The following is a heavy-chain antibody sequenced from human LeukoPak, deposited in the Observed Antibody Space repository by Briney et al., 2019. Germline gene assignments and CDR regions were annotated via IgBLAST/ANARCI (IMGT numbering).Heavy chain of an antibody. CDR1: GFTFSHYW. Sequence: PGGSLRLSCAASGFTFSHYWMHWVRQVPGKGLVWVSHINNDGSSTTYADSVKGRFTISRDNAKNTLYLQMNSLRAEDTAVYYCARGGGYSYGSFDYWGQGTLVTVSS. CDR2: INNDGSST. J-gene: IGHJ4*02. V-gene: IGHV3-74*01. CDR3: ARGGGYSYGSFDY. D-gene: IGHD5-18*01.